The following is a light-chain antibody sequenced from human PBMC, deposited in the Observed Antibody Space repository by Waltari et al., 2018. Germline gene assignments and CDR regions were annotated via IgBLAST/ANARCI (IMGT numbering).Light chain of an antibody. CDR2: DVT. J-gene: IGLJ2*01. Sequence: QSALTQPASVSGSPGQSITISCTGTSSDAGGYNYVSWYQQHPGKAPKLMIYDVTKRPSGVSNRFSGSKSGNTASLTISGLQAEDEADYYCSSYTSSSILFGGGTKLTVL. CDR3: SSYTSSSIL. CDR1: SSDAGGYNY. V-gene: IGLV2-14*01.